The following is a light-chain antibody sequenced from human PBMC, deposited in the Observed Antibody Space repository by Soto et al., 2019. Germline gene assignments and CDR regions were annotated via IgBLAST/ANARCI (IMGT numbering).Light chain of an antibody. CDR1: SSDVGGYNY. CDR2: DVS. CDR3: SSYTSSSTRV. J-gene: IGLJ2*01. Sequence: QSVLTQPASVSGSPGQSITISCTGTSSDVGGYNYVSWYQQHPGKAPKLKIYDVSNRPSGVSNRFSGSKSGNTASLTISGLQAEDEADYYCSSYTSSSTRVFGGGTQLTVL. V-gene: IGLV2-14*01.